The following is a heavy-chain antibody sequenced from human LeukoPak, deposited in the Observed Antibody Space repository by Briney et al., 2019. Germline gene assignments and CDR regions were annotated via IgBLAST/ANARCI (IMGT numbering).Heavy chain of an antibody. CDR1: GFTFSSYG. CDR2: ISGSDDST. Sequence: SGGSLRLSCVASGFTFSSYGMSWVRQAPGKGLEWVSAISGSDDSTYYADSVRGRFTISRDVSKNTLSLQMNSLRAEDTALYYCTKAKYYHFDYWGQGTLVTVSS. D-gene: IGHD3-16*01. CDR3: TKAKYYHFDY. V-gene: IGHV3-23*01. J-gene: IGHJ4*02.